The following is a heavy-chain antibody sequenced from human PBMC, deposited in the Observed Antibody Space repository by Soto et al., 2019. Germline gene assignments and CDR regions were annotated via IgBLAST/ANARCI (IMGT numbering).Heavy chain of an antibody. CDR1: GGSFNGYY. V-gene: IGHV4-34*01. CDR3: ARAPDKYYFDS. J-gene: IGHJ4*02. Sequence: SETLSLTCAVYGGSFNGYYWTWIRQPPGKGPEWIGDINHSGSANYNPSLKSRVTISVDTSKNQFSLKLRSVTAADMAVFYCARAPDKYYFDSWGQGTLVTVSS. CDR2: INHSGSA.